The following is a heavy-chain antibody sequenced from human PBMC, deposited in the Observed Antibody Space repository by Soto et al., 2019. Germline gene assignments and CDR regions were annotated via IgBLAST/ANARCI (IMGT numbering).Heavy chain of an antibody. Sequence: QLQLQESGPGLVKPSETLSLTCTVSGGSISSSSYYWGWIRQPPGKGLEWIGSIYYSGSTYYNPSLKGRVPISVNTSKNQFSLTLSPVTAADTAVYYCARIQGDMGCLVQKGNWFDPWGQGTLVTVSS. D-gene: IGHD6-19*01. V-gene: IGHV4-39*01. CDR2: IYYSGST. CDR3: ARIQGDMGCLVQKGNWFDP. CDR1: GGSISSSSYY. J-gene: IGHJ5*02.